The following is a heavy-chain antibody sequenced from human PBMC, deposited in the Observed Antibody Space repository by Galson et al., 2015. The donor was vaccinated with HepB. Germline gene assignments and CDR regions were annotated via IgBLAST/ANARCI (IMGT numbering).Heavy chain of an antibody. V-gene: IGHV1-3*01. D-gene: IGHD6-19*01. Sequence: SVKVSCKASGYTFTRYVIHWIRQAPGQRLEWMAWIHPGDGNTKNSQNFQYRVTTTRDTSTSTAYMEVTSLRSEDTAVYYCATLYIAVAGLESYGIDVWGQGTTVTVSS. CDR1: GYTFTRYV. J-gene: IGHJ6*02. CDR2: IHPGDGNT. CDR3: ATLYIAVAGLESYGIDV.